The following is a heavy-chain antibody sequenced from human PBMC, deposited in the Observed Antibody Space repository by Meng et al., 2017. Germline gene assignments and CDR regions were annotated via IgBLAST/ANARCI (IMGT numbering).Heavy chain of an antibody. CDR1: GFTFSSYS. CDR2: ISSSSSYI. Sequence: GESLKISCAASGFTFSSYSMNWVRQAPGKGLEWVSSISSSSSYIYYADSVKGRFTISRDNAKNSLYLQMNSLRAEDTAVYYCARENYYDILTGYSPWGQGTLVTGSS. CDR3: ARENYYDILTGYSP. V-gene: IGHV3-21*01. D-gene: IGHD3-9*01. J-gene: IGHJ5*02.